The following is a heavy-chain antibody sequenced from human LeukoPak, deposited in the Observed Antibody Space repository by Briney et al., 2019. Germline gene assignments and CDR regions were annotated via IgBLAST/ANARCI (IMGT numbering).Heavy chain of an antibody. J-gene: IGHJ4*02. CDR1: GGSISSGSYY. Sequence: SETLSLTCTVSGGSISSGSYYWSWIRQPPGKGLEWIGYIYYSGSTNYNPSLKSRVTISIDTSKNQFSLKLSSVTAADTAVYYCARDRVRGSSNPYFDYWGQGTLVTVSS. V-gene: IGHV4-61*01. D-gene: IGHD1-26*01. CDR3: ARDRVRGSSNPYFDY. CDR2: IYYSGST.